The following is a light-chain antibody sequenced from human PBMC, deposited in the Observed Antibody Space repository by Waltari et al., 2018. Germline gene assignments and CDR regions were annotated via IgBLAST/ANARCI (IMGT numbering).Light chain of an antibody. CDR2: FAS. Sequence: IQLTQSPSSLSASVGDRVTITCRASQGINNYLAWYQQKPGEAPKPLIYFASTLERGVPSRFSGSGSGTDFPLTISSLQPEDFATYYCQPLNGYPSTYGGGSKVDIK. CDR3: QPLNGYPST. V-gene: IGKV1-9*01. J-gene: IGKJ4*01. CDR1: QGINNY.